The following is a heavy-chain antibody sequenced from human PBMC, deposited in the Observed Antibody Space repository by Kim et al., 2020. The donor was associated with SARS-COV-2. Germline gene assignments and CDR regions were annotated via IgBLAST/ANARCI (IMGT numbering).Heavy chain of an antibody. Sequence: GGSLRLSCAASGFTFSNYAMSWVRQAPGQVLEWVSGISSSGGSTYYGNSAQGRFSISRDNSKNTLYLQMNSLRPEDTALYYCAKQDTGLRFDYWGQGILVIVSS. J-gene: IGHJ4*02. CDR2: ISSSGGST. CDR1: GFTFSNYA. CDR3: AKQDTGLRFDY. V-gene: IGHV3-23*01. D-gene: IGHD1-1*01.